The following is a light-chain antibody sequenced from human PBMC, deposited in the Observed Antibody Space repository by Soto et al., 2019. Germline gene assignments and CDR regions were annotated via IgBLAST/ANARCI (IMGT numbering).Light chain of an antibody. Sequence: EIVLTQSPATLSLSPGERATLSCRASQSVSSYLAWYQQKPGQAPRLLIYDASNRATGIPARVSGSGSGTDFPLTLSSLEPEDFAAYYCQQRSSWHLIPCGRGPRQVIK. V-gene: IGKV3-11*01. CDR1: QSVSSY. CDR3: QQRSSWHLIP. J-gene: IGKJ5*01. CDR2: DAS.